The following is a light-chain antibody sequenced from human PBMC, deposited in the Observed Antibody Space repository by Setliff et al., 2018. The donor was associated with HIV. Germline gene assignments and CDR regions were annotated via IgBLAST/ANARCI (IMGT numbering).Light chain of an antibody. Sequence: LTQPASVSGSPGQSVTISCTGTSSDVGAYNFVSWYQQHPGRAPKLMIYDVINRNSGVSIRFSGSKSGNAASLTISGLQAEDEADYYCSSYTTSRQFVFGSGTRSPS. J-gene: IGLJ1*01. CDR3: SSYTTSRQFV. CDR1: SSDVGAYNF. V-gene: IGLV2-14*03. CDR2: DVI.